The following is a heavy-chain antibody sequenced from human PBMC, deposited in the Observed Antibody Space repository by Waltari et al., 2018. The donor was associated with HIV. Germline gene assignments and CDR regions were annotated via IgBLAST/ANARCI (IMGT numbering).Heavy chain of an antibody. V-gene: IGHV3-48*04. CDR3: ARERFGSSYFGY. D-gene: IGHD6-6*01. CDR1: GFTFLIYA. CDR2: ISSSSTTI. J-gene: IGHJ4*02. Sequence: EVQLVESGGGLVQLGGSLRLSCAASGFTFLIYAMTWVPQAPGKGLEWVSYISSSSTTINYADSVKGRFTISRDNAKNLLYLQMSSLRAEDTAVYFCARERFGSSYFGYWGQGTLVTVSS.